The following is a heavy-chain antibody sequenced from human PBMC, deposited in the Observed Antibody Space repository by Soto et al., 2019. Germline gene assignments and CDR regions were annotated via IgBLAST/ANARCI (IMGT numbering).Heavy chain of an antibody. CDR3: ARASPIAARLFYYYYGMDV. CDR2: MNPNSGNT. J-gene: IGHJ6*02. D-gene: IGHD6-6*01. V-gene: IGHV1-8*01. CDR1: GYTFTSYD. Sequence: QVQLAQSGAEVKKPGASVKVSCKASGYTFTSYDINWVRQATGQGLEWMGWMNPNSGNTGYAQKFPGRVTMTRNTSISTAYMELSSLRSEDTAVYYCARASPIAARLFYYYYGMDVWGQGTTVTVSS.